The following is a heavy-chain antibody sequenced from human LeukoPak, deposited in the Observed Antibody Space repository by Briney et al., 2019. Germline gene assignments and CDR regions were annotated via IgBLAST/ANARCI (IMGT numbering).Heavy chain of an antibody. D-gene: IGHD1-1*01. CDR2: ISFDGKNK. Sequence: PGRSLRLSCAASGFTFSSQPMHWVRQTPGKGLEWVALISFDGKNKFYGDSVIGRFTISRDNTKNTLFLQMNSLRAEDMGVYYCVRPMTTTRNFEHWGQGTLVTVSP. V-gene: IGHV3-30*03. CDR1: GFTFSSQP. CDR3: VRPMTTTRNFEH. J-gene: IGHJ4*02.